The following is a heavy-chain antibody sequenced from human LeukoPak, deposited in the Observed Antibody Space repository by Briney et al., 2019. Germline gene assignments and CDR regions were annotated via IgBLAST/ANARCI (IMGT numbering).Heavy chain of an antibody. D-gene: IGHD2-21*02. Sequence: PSQTLSLTCTVSGGSISSGGYYWSWIRQHPGKGLEWIGYIYYSGSTYYNPSLKSRVTISVDMSKNQFSLKLSSVTAADTAVYYCARAAVVVTAHESYGMDVWGQGTTVTVSS. J-gene: IGHJ6*02. CDR2: IYYSGST. CDR1: GGSISSGGYY. CDR3: ARAAVVVTAHESYGMDV. V-gene: IGHV4-31*03.